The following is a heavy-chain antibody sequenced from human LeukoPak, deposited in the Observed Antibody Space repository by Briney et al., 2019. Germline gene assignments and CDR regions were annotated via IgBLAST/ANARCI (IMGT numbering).Heavy chain of an antibody. CDR3: ARFTYGSGSYLFDY. CDR2: INSDGSST. J-gene: IGHJ4*02. V-gene: IGHV3-74*01. Sequence: GGSPRLSCAASGFTFSSYWMHWVRQAPGKGLVWVSRINSDGSSTSYADSVKGRFTISRDNAKNTLYLQMNSLRAEDTAVYYCARFTYGSGSYLFDYWGQGTLVTVSS. CDR1: GFTFSSYW. D-gene: IGHD3-10*01.